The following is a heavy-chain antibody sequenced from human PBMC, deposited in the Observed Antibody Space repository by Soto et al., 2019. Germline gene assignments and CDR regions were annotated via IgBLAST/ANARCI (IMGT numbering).Heavy chain of an antibody. V-gene: IGHV4-30-2*01. CDR1: GGSISSGGYS. CDR3: AREPNYGDSVGAFAI. CDR2: IYHSGST. D-gene: IGHD4-17*01. Sequence: QLQLQESGSGLVKPSQTLSLTCAVSGGSISSGGYSWSWIRQPPGKGLEWIGYIYHSGSTYYNPSLKSRGTVPVDRSKNQFSLKLSSVTAADTAVYYCAREPNYGDSVGAFAIWGQGTMVTVSS. J-gene: IGHJ3*02.